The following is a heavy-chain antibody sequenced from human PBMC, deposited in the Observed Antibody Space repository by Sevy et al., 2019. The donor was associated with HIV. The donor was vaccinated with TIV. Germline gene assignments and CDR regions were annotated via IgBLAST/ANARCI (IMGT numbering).Heavy chain of an antibody. CDR1: GGSISSYY. J-gene: IGHJ1*01. Sequence: SETLSLTCTVSGGSISSYYWSWIRQPPGKGLEWIGYIYYSGSTNYNPSLKSRVTISVDTSKNQFSLKLSSVTAADTAAYYCAGYLYSSSFPYFQHWGQGTLVTVSS. CDR2: IYYSGST. D-gene: IGHD6-6*01. CDR3: AGYLYSSSFPYFQH. V-gene: IGHV4-59*01.